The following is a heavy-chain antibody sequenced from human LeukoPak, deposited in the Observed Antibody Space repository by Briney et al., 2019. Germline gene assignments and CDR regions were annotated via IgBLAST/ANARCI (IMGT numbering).Heavy chain of an antibody. CDR3: ARDLSVVVPAAGFYYYYYGMDV. CDR2: ISSSGSTI. CDR1: GLTFNAAW. Sequence: GGSLRLSCAASGLTFNAAWMTWVRQAPGQGLEGVSYISSSGSTIYYADSVKGRFTISRDNAKNSLYLQMNSLRAEDTAVYYCARDLSVVVPAAGFYYYYYGMDVWGQGTTVTVSS. J-gene: IGHJ6*02. D-gene: IGHD2-2*01. V-gene: IGHV3-11*04.